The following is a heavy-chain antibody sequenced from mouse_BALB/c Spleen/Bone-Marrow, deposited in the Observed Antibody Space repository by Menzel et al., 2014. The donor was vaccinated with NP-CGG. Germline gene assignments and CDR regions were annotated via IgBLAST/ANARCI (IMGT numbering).Heavy chain of an antibody. J-gene: IGHJ1*01. D-gene: IGHD1-1*01. Sequence: VQGVESGPGLVAPSQSLSITCTVSGFSLTSFCVHWVRQSPGKGLEWLGVIWAGGSTNYYSALMSRLSISKDNSKSQVFLKMNSLQTDDTAMYYCARDRYYYGSPYWYFDVWGAGTTVTVSS. V-gene: IGHV2-9*02. CDR1: GFSLTSFC. CDR2: IWAGGST. CDR3: ARDRYYYGSPYWYFDV.